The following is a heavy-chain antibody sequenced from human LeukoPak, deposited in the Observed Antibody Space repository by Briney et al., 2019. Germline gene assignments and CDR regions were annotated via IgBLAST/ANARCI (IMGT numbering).Heavy chain of an antibody. CDR3: AKQGRPAVFYYMDV. CDR1: GFTFSSYG. D-gene: IGHD1-14*01. J-gene: IGHJ6*03. V-gene: IGHV3-30*02. CDR2: IRYDGSNK. Sequence: GGSLRLSCAASGFTFSSYGMHWVRQAPGKGLEWVAFIRYDGSNKYYADSVKCRFTTSRDNSKNTLYLQMNSLRAEDTAVYYCAKQGRPAVFYYMDVWGKGTTVTISS.